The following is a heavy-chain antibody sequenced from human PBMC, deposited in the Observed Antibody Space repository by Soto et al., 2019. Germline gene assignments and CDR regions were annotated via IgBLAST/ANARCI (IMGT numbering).Heavy chain of an antibody. CDR1: GYTFTGYY. CDR2: INPNSGGT. CDR3: ARGILWFGELFFNWFDP. D-gene: IGHD3-10*01. Sequence: QVQLVQSGAEVKKPGASVKVSCKASGYTFTGYYMHWVRQAPGQGLEWMGWINPNSGGTNYAQKFQGWVTMTRDTSISTVYMELSRLRSDDTAVYYCARGILWFGELFFNWFDPWGQGTLVTVSS. J-gene: IGHJ5*02. V-gene: IGHV1-2*04.